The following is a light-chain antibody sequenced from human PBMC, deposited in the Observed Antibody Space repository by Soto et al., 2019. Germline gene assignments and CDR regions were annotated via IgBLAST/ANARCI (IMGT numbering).Light chain of an antibody. Sequence: EIVLTQSPGTLSLSPGERATLSSRASQSVSSSYLAWYQQKPGQAPRLLIYGASSRATGIPDRFSGSGSGTDLTLTISRLEPEDLAVYYCQQYGTSPLPFGERTKVEIK. CDR3: QQYGTSPLP. V-gene: IGKV3-20*01. CDR1: QSVSSSY. J-gene: IGKJ4*01. CDR2: GAS.